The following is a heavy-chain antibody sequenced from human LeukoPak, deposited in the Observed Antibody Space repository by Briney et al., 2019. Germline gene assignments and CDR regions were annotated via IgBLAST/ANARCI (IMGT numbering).Heavy chain of an antibody. J-gene: IGHJ4*02. CDR1: GGSISSYS. CDR2: MSYSGTT. D-gene: IGHD3-10*01. V-gene: IGHV4-59*08. Sequence: SETLSLTCTVSGGSISSYSWSWVRQPPGKGLEWIAYMSYSGTTNYNPSPKSRVTISVDTSKKQFSLKLSSVTAADTAVYYCARHEGKLWFGETAMNYWGQGTLVTVSS. CDR3: ARHEGKLWFGETAMNY.